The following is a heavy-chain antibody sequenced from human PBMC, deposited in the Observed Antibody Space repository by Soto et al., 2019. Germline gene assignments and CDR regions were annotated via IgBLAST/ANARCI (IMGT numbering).Heavy chain of an antibody. CDR3: AEEAAAMNEYYYNMAV. CDR1: GFTLSSYA. CDR2: ISSSGST. Sequence: GGSLRLSCAASGFTLSSYAMSWVRQAPGQGLEWVSVISSSGSTYYADSVKGRFTISRDNSKNLLYLQMTSLRVEETAIDYCAEEAAAMNEYYYNMAVWDKGTAV. D-gene: IGHD6-25*01. J-gene: IGHJ6*03. V-gene: IGHV3-23*01.